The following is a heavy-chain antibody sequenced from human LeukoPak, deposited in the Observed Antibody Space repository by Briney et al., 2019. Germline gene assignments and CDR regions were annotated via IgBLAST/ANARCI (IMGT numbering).Heavy chain of an antibody. CDR3: TTWWFGELLYNHFDY. D-gene: IGHD3-10*01. Sequence: GGSLRLSCAASGFTFSNAWMSWVRQAPGKRLEWVGRIKSKTDGGTTDYAAPVKGRFTISRDDSKNTLYLQMNSLKTEDTAVYYCTTWWFGELLYNHFDYWGQGTLVTVSS. CDR2: IKSKTDGGTT. V-gene: IGHV3-15*01. CDR1: GFTFSNAW. J-gene: IGHJ4*02.